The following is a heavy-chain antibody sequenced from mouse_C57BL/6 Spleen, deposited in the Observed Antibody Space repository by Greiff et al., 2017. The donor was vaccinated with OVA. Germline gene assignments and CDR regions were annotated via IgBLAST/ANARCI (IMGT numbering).Heavy chain of an antibody. V-gene: IGHV1-42*01. CDR3: ARENLWYPFDY. J-gene: IGHJ2*01. Sequence: EVKLMESGPELVKPGASVKISCKASGYSFTGYYMNWVKQSPEKSLEWIGEINPSTGGTTYNQKFKATATLTVDQSSSTAYMQLKSLTSEDSAVYYCARENLWYPFDYWGQGTTLTVSS. D-gene: IGHD2-1*01. CDR2: INPSTGGT. CDR1: GYSFTGYY.